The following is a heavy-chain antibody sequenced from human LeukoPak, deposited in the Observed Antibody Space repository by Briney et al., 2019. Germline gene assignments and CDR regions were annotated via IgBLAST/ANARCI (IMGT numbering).Heavy chain of an antibody. CDR2: ISGSGGST. CDR3: ALCSSTSTWQTGFDP. D-gene: IGHD2-2*01. Sequence: GGSLRLSCAASGFTFSSYWMSWVRQAPGKGLEWVSAISGSGGSTYYADSVKGRFTISRDNSKNTLYLQMNSLRAEDTAVYYCALCSSTSTWQTGFDPWGQGTLVTVSS. V-gene: IGHV3-23*01. J-gene: IGHJ5*02. CDR1: GFTFSSYW.